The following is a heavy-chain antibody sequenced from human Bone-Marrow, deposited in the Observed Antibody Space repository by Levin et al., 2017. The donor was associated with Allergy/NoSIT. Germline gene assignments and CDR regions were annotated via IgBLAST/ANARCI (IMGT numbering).Heavy chain of an antibody. CDR2: TWYNGLEK. D-gene: IGHD3-22*01. J-gene: IGHJ4*02. CDR1: GFAFSNFG. CDR3: ARDVAYDNSGPAH. Sequence: PTGGSLRLSCAASGFAFSNFGMHWVRQAPGKGLEWVAVTWYNGLEKYYAESVKGRFTISRDNSKKTLYLQMNSLRVEDTAIYYCARDVAYDNSGPAHWGQGTLVTVSS. V-gene: IGHV3-33*01.